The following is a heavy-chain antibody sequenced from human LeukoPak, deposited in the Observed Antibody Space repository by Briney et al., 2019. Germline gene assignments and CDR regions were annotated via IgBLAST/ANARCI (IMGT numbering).Heavy chain of an antibody. D-gene: IGHD3-22*01. CDR1: GGSISSSSYY. J-gene: IGHJ6*03. CDR3: ASSDDSKYYYYYMDV. CDR2: IYYSGST. Sequence: SETLSLTCTVSGGSISSSSYYWGWIRQPPGKGLEWIGYIYYSGSTNYNPSLESRVTISVDTSKNQFSLKLSSVTAADTAVYYCASSDDSKYYYYYMDVWGKGTTVTISS. V-gene: IGHV4-61*05.